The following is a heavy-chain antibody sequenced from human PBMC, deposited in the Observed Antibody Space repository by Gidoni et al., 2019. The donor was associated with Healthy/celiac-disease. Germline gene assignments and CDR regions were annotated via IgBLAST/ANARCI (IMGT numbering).Heavy chain of an antibody. CDR2: IYYSGST. CDR1: GCSISSYY. CDR3: ARAPGSGYTGPSGMDV. J-gene: IGHJ6*02. V-gene: IGHV4-59*01. Sequence: QVQLQESGPGLVKPSETLSLSCTVSGCSISSYYWSWIRQPPGKGLEWIGYIYYSGSTNYNPSLKSRVTISVDTSKNQFSLKLSSVTAADTAVYYCARAPGSGYTGPSGMDVWGQGTTVTVSS. D-gene: IGHD3-22*01.